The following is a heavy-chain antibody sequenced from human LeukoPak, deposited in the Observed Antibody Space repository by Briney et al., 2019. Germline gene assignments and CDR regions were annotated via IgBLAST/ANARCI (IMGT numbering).Heavy chain of an antibody. CDR3: ARGSIVGATFDYFDY. CDR2: INPNSGGT. CDR1: GYTFTGYY. D-gene: IGHD1-26*01. J-gene: IGHJ4*02. V-gene: IGHV1-2*02. Sequence: VASVKVSCKASGYTFTGYYMHWVRQAPGQGLEWMGWINPNSGGTNYAQKFQGRVTMTRDTSISTAYMDLSRLRFDDTAVYYCARGSIVGATFDYFDYWGQGTLVTVSS.